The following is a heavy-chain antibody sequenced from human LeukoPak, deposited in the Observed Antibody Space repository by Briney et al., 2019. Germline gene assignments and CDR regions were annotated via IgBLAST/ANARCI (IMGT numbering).Heavy chain of an antibody. V-gene: IGHV1-2*02. CDR1: GYTFTDYY. CDR2: INPNSGDT. CDR3: ARWGSAVADY. D-gene: IGHD6-19*01. Sequence: ASVKVSCKASGYTFTDYYMHWVRQAPGQGLEWMGWINPNSGDTNYAQKFQGRVTMTRDVSISTAYMELSRLTSDDTAVYYCARWGSAVADYWGQGKRVTVSS. J-gene: IGHJ4*02.